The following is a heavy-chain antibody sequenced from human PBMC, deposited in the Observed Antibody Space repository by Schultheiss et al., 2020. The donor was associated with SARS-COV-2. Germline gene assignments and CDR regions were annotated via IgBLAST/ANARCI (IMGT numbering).Heavy chain of an antibody. Sequence: GGSLRLSCAASGFTFSSYGMHWVRQAPGKGLEWVSAISGSGGSTYYADSVKGRFTISRDNSKNTLYLQMNSLRAEDTAVYYCAKDLDYYDSSGVPDGYWGQGTLVTVSS. D-gene: IGHD3-22*01. CDR3: AKDLDYYDSSGVPDGY. CDR2: ISGSGGST. J-gene: IGHJ4*02. V-gene: IGHV3-23*01. CDR1: GFTFSSYG.